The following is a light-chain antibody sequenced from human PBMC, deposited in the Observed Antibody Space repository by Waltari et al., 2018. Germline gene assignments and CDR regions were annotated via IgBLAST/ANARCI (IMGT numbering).Light chain of an antibody. CDR2: EVT. CDR3: CSYAGVSTWV. CDR1: SSDVGRYNL. V-gene: IGLV2-23*02. J-gene: IGLJ3*02. Sequence: QSALTQPASVSGSPGQSITISCTGTSSDVGRYNLVFWFQQHPGKAPKLIIYEVTKRPSGTSTRVSGSKSGNTASLTLSGLQAEDEADYFCCSYAGVSTWVFGGGTKLTVL.